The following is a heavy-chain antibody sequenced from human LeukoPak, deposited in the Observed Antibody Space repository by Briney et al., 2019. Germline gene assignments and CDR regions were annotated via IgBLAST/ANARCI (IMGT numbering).Heavy chain of an antibody. CDR2: ISLSSSAI. CDR3: ARGTHYFDY. Sequence: GGSLRLSCAGSGITFSTYGMNWVRQAPGRGLEWVSYISLSSSAIYYADSVKGRFTISRDNAKNSLFLQMNSLRAEDTAVHCCARGTHYFDYWGQGTLVTVSS. D-gene: IGHD1-1*01. V-gene: IGHV3-48*01. CDR1: GITFSTYG. J-gene: IGHJ4*02.